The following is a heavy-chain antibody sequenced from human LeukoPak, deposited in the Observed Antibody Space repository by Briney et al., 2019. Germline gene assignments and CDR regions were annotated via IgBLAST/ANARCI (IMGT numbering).Heavy chain of an antibody. V-gene: IGHV3-66*01. CDR2: VYSGGTT. CDR3: ARMVSYSSSWNEGWFDP. CDR1: GFTVSTNY. Sequence: PGGSLRLSCAASGFTVSTNYMSWVRQAPGKGLEWVSLVYSGGTTYHADSVKGRFTISRDDSKNTVYLQMNSLRAEDTAVYYCARMVSYSSSWNEGWFDPWGQGTLVTVSS. J-gene: IGHJ5*02. D-gene: IGHD6-13*01.